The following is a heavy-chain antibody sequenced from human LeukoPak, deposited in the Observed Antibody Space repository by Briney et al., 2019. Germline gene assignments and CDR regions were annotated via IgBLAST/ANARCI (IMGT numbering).Heavy chain of an antibody. CDR3: ARDLPYSSGWYFHG. CDR2: INHSGST. V-gene: IGHV4-34*01. CDR1: GGSFSGYY. D-gene: IGHD6-19*01. J-gene: IGHJ4*02. Sequence: SSETLSLTCAVYGGSFSGYYWSWIRQPPGKGLEWIGEINHSGSTNYNPSLKSRVTISVDTSKNQFSLKLSSVTAADTAVYYCARDLPYSSGWYFHGWGQGTLVTVSS.